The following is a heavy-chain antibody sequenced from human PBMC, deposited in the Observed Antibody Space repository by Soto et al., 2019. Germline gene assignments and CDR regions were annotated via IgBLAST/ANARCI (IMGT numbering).Heavy chain of an antibody. Sequence: GGSLRLSCAASGFTFSSYEMNWVRQAPGKGLEWVSYIGSSGSTIYYADSVKGRFTISRDNAKNSLYLQMDSLGAEDTAVYYCAGDCSSTSCYSYYYYGMDVWGQGTTVTVSS. CDR3: AGDCSSTSCYSYYYYGMDV. J-gene: IGHJ6*02. CDR1: GFTFSSYE. D-gene: IGHD2-2*01. V-gene: IGHV3-48*03. CDR2: IGSSGSTI.